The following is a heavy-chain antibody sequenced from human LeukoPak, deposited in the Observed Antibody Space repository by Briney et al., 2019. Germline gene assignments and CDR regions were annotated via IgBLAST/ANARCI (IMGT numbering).Heavy chain of an antibody. Sequence: PGGSLRLSCAASGVTVSSSYMSWVRQAPGKGLEWVSEIYSDGSTYYAASVKGRFSISRDNSKNTVYLQMNSLRAEDTAVYYCARDLREHGVFDIWGQGTMVTVSS. J-gene: IGHJ3*02. V-gene: IGHV3-53*01. CDR2: IYSDGST. CDR1: GVTVSSSY. D-gene: IGHD1-26*01. CDR3: ARDLREHGVFDI.